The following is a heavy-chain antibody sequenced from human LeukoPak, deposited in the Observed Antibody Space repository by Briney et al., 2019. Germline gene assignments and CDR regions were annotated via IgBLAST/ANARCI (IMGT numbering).Heavy chain of an antibody. V-gene: IGHV4-31*03. CDR3: ARMSGRESSGYYLDY. J-gene: IGHJ4*02. CDR2: IYYSGST. Sequence: PSQTLSLACTVSGGSINSGDYYWSWIRQHPGKGLEWTGYIYYSGSTYYNPSLKSRVTISVDTSKNHFSPKLSSVTAADTAVYYCARMSGRESSGYYLDYWGQGTLVTVSS. D-gene: IGHD3-22*01. CDR1: GGSINSGDYY.